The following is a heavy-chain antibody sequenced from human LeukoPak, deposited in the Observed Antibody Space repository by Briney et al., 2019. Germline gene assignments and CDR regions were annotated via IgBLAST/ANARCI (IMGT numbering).Heavy chain of an antibody. CDR3: AREGYYDFWSGHDAFDI. CDR1: GGTFSSYT. D-gene: IGHD3-3*01. CDR2: IIPILGIA. J-gene: IGHJ3*02. V-gene: IGHV1-69*04. Sequence: SVKVSCKASGGTFSSYTISWVRQAPGQGLEWMGRIIPILGIANYAQKFQGRVTITADKSTSTAYMELSSLRSEDTAVYYCAREGYYDFWSGHDAFDIWGQGTMVIVSS.